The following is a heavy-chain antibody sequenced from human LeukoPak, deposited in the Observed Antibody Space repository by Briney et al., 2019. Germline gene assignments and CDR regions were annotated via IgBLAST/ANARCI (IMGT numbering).Heavy chain of an antibody. CDR2: LSSSGSTI. CDR3: AREWIGFDY. D-gene: IGHD2-2*03. CDR1: GFTFSSYE. J-gene: IGHJ4*02. V-gene: IGHV3-48*03. Sequence: GSLRLSCAASGFTFSSYEMNWVRQAPGKGLEWVSYLSSSGSTIYYADSVKGRFTISRDNAKNSLYLQMNSLRAEDTAVYYCAREWIGFDYWGQGTLVTVSS.